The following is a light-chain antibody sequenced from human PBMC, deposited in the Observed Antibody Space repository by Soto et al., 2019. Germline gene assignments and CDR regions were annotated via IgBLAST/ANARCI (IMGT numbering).Light chain of an antibody. CDR3: QQSYNTPIT. CDR2: AAS. CDR1: QSIRSY. Sequence: IQMTQSPSPLSASVVDRVTITCLASQSIRSYLNWYQQKPETAPKLLIYAASGLQSGVPSRFSASGSGTDFTPTISSLQPEDFAIYYCQQSYNTPITLGQGTRLEIK. V-gene: IGKV1-39*01. J-gene: IGKJ5*01.